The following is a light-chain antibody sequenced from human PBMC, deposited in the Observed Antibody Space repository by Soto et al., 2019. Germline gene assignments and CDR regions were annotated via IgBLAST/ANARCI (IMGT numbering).Light chain of an antibody. Sequence: DIVMTQSPLSLPVTPGEPASISCRSSQSLLYSNGYNYLDWYLQKPGQSPQLLIYLGSNRASGVTDRFSGSGSGTDFTLKISRVEAEDVGIYYCMQALQTPPTFGGGTKVEIK. J-gene: IGKJ4*01. CDR1: QSLLYSNGYNY. CDR3: MQALQTPPT. V-gene: IGKV2-28*01. CDR2: LGS.